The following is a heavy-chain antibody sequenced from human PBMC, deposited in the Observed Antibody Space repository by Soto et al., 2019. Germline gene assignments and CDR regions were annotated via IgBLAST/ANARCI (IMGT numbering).Heavy chain of an antibody. CDR3: AHGPAAVAGTHGMDV. V-gene: IGHV2-5*02. D-gene: IGHD6-19*01. CDR2: IYWDDDK. Sequence: QITLKESGPTLVKPTQTLTLTCTFSGFSLSTSGVGVGWIRQPPGKALEWLALIYWDDDKRYSPSLKSRLTITNDTSKIQVVLTITHMDPVDTATYLGAHGPAAVAGTHGMDVWGQGTTVTVSS. CDR1: GFSLSTSGVG. J-gene: IGHJ6*02.